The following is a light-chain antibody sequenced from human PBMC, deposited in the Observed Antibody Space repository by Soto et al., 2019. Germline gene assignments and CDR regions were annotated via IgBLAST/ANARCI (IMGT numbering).Light chain of an antibody. CDR2: GAS. V-gene: IGKV3-20*01. CDR1: QSVSSSY. CDR3: QQYNNWPLT. Sequence: EIVLTQSPGTLSLSPGERATLSCRASQSVSSSYLAWYQQKPGQAPRLLIYGASSRATGIPDRFSGSGSGTEFTLTISSLQSEDFAVYYCQQYNNWPLTFGGGTTVEIK. J-gene: IGKJ4*01.